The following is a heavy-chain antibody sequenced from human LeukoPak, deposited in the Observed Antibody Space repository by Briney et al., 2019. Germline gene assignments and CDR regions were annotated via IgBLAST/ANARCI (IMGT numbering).Heavy chain of an antibody. D-gene: IGHD3-16*01. V-gene: IGHV3-23*01. CDR1: GFSFRNYG. CDR3: GKDPNGDYVGGFDF. Sequence: GGSLRLSCAASGFSFRNYGMSWVRQAPGKGLEWVSGISGNGGRTYYADSVKGRFTISRDQSKNTLFLQMNSLRVEDTALYYCGKDPNGDYVGGFDFWGQGTMVSVS. J-gene: IGHJ3*01. CDR2: ISGNGGRT.